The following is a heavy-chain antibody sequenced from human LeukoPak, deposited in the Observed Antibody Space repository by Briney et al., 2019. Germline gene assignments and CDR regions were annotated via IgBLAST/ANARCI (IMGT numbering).Heavy chain of an antibody. Sequence: GGSLRLSCVASGFTFSKNWMHWVRQAPGKGLEWVASINHNGNVNYYVDSAKGRFTISRDNAKNSLYLQMSNLRAEDTAVYFCARGGGLDVWGQGATVTVSS. D-gene: IGHD3-16*01. CDR2: INHNGNVN. V-gene: IGHV3-7*03. J-gene: IGHJ6*02. CDR1: GFTFSKNW. CDR3: ARGGGLDV.